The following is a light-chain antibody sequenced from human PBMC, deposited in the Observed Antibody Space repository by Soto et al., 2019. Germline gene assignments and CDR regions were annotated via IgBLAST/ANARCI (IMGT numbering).Light chain of an antibody. V-gene: IGLV2-23*01. CDR3: CSYAGSSTSYV. Sequence: QSALTQPASVSGSPGQSITISCTGTSSDDGSYNLVSWYQQHPGKAPKLMIYEGSKRPSGVSNRFSGSKSGNTASLTISGLQAEDEADYYCCSYAGSSTSYVFGTGTKVTVL. CDR2: EGS. CDR1: SSDDGSYNL. J-gene: IGLJ1*01.